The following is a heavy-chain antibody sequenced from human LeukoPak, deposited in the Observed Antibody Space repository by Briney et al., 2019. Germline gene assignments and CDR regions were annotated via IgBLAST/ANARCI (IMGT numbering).Heavy chain of an antibody. CDR2: IYYTGST. CDR3: ARGGIAAFHFDY. CDR1: GGSVSSGTYY. D-gene: IGHD6-13*01. Sequence: SETLSLTCTVSGGSVSSGTYYWSWIRQPPGKGVEWIGYIYYTGSTNYNPSLKSRLTISVDTSKNQFSLKLSSVTAADTAVYYCARGGIAAFHFDYWGQGTLVTVSS. J-gene: IGHJ4*02. V-gene: IGHV4-61*01.